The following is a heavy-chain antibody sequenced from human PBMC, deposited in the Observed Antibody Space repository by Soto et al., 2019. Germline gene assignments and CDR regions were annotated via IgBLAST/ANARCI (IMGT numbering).Heavy chain of an antibody. J-gene: IGHJ6*03. CDR2: ISAYNGNT. CDR1: GYTFTSYG. V-gene: IGHV1-18*01. CDR3: ARVREKKRTYYYYYMDV. Sequence: GASVKVSCKASGYTFTSYGISWVRQAPGQGLEWMGWISAYNGNTNYAQKLQGRVTMTTDTSTSTAYMELRSLRSDDTAVYYCARVREKKRTYYYYYMDVWGKGTTVTVSS.